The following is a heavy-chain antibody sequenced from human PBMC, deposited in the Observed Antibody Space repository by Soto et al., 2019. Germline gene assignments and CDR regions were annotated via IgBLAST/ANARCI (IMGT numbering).Heavy chain of an antibody. CDR3: ARLSPHLLDSSDYEGTSTYWYFDL. J-gene: IGHJ2*01. Sequence: QVQLQESGPGLVKPSETLSLTCTVSGGSISSYYWSWIRQPPGKGLEWIGYIYYSGSTNYNPSLKSRVTISVDTSKNQFSLKLSSVTAADTAVYYCARLSPHLLDSSDYEGTSTYWYFDLWGRGTLVTVSS. CDR2: IYYSGST. CDR1: GGSISSYY. V-gene: IGHV4-59*08. D-gene: IGHD4-17*01.